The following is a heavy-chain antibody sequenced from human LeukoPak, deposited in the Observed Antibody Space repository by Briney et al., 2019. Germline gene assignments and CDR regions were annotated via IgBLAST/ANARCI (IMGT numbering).Heavy chain of an antibody. J-gene: IGHJ6*02. D-gene: IGHD2-2*01. V-gene: IGHV3-23*01. CDR1: GFTFSSYA. CDR3: AKNGPIVPALYYYYGMDV. Sequence: GGSLRLSCAASGFTFSSYAMSWVRQAPGKGLEWGSAISGSGGSTYYADSGKGRFTISRDNSKNTLYLQMNSLTAEDTAVYYCAKNGPIVPALYYYYGMDVWGQGTTVTVSS. CDR2: ISGSGGST.